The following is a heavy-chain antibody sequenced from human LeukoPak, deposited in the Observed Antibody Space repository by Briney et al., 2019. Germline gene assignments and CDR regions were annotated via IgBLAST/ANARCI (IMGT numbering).Heavy chain of an antibody. CDR1: GYSFSSHY. CDR2: INPNYGGT. Sequence: GASVKVSCKASGYSFSSHYIRWVRQAPGQGLEWMGMINPNYGGTAYAQMFKGGVTLTRDTSTSTVYMELSSLKSEDTAVYFCARDQRRTADYVWGTYFDYWGQGALVTVSS. CDR3: ARDQRRTADYVWGTYFDY. J-gene: IGHJ4*02. D-gene: IGHD3-16*01. V-gene: IGHV1-46*01.